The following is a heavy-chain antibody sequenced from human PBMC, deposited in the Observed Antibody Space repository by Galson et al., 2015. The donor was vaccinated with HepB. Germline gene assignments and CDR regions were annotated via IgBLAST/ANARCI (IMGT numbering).Heavy chain of an antibody. Sequence: QSGAAVKKPGESLRISCKGSGYSFTSYWISWVRQMPGKGLEWMGRIDPSDSYTNYSPSFQGHVTISADKSISTAYLQWSSLKASDTAMYYCARHVLPPYGSGPHAPDTVIYYGMDVWGQGTTVTVSS. J-gene: IGHJ6*02. V-gene: IGHV5-10-1*01. D-gene: IGHD3-10*01. CDR1: GYSFTSYW. CDR2: IDPSDSYT. CDR3: ARHVLPPYGSGPHAPDTVIYYGMDV.